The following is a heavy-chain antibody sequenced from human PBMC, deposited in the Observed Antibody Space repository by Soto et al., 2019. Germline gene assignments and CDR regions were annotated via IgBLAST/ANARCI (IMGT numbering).Heavy chain of an antibody. D-gene: IGHD3-22*01. V-gene: IGHV1-69*01. Sequence: QVQLVQSGAEVKKPGSSVKVSCKASGGTFSSYAISWVRQAPGQGLEWMGGIIPIFGTANYAQKFQGRVTITADESTSTAYMELSSLISEDTAVYYCARPSTLYYYDSSGYYQYWGQGTLVTVSS. CDR1: GGTFSSYA. J-gene: IGHJ4*02. CDR3: ARPSTLYYYDSSGYYQY. CDR2: IIPIFGTA.